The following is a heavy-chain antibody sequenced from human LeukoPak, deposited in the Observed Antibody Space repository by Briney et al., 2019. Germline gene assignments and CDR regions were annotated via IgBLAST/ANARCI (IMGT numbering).Heavy chain of an antibody. CDR3: ARENKMATTYFDY. V-gene: IGHV4-59*01. J-gene: IGHJ4*02. D-gene: IGHD5-24*01. CDR1: GGSISSYY. Sequence: SETLSLTCTVSGGSISSYYWSWIRQPPGKGLEWIGCIYYSGSTNYNPSLKSRVTISVDTSKNQFSLKLSSVTAADTAVYYCARENKMATTYFDYWGQGTLVTVSS. CDR2: IYYSGST.